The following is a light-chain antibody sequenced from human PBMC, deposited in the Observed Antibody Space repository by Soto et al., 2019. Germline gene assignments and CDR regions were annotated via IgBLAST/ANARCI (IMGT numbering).Light chain of an antibody. CDR3: QQYGSSPWT. V-gene: IGKV3-20*01. Sequence: EIVLTQSPGTLSLSPGERATLSCRASQTVSSSFLAWYQQTPGQAPRLLIYGASSRATGIPDRFSGSGSGIDFTLTISRLEPEDLAVYYCQQYGSSPWTFGQGTKVDIK. CDR1: QTVSSSF. J-gene: IGKJ1*01. CDR2: GAS.